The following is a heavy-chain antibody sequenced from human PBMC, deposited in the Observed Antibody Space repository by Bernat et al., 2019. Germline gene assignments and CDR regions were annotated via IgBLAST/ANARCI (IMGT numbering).Heavy chain of an antibody. J-gene: IGHJ6*03. D-gene: IGHD2-21*01. CDR3: ASGPYCGGDCSPRYYYFYMDV. V-gene: IGHV3-33*01. CDR2: IWYDGSNK. CDR1: GFTFSSYG. Sequence: QVQLVESGGGVVQPGRSLRLSCAASGFTFSSYGMHWVRQAPGKGLEWVAVIWYDGSNKYYADSVKGRFIISRDNSKNTLYLQMNSLRAEDTAVYYCASGPYCGGDCSPRYYYFYMDVWGKGTTVTVSS.